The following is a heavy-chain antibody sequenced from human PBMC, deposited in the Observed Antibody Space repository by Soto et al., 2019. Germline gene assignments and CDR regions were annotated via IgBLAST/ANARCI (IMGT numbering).Heavy chain of an antibody. CDR3: AREGSYSAYNFAHGIQLWSFDF. CDR2: IFSSGST. Sequence: TSETLSLTCTVPGGSINTFYWSWVRQPAGKGLEWIGRIFSSGSTSFNPSLGSRVTMSVDTSKNHFSLNLSSVTAADMAVYYCAREGSYSAYNFAHGIQLWSFDFWGQGALVTVSS. CDR1: GGSINTFY. J-gene: IGHJ4*02. D-gene: IGHD5-12*01. V-gene: IGHV4-4*07.